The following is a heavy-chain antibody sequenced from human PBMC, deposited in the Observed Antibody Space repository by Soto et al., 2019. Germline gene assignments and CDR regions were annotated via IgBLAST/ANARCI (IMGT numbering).Heavy chain of an antibody. D-gene: IGHD1-26*01. CDR2: INGGGTST. CDR1: GFTFSNFA. Sequence: EVQLLESGGGLVQPGGSLKLSCAASGFTFSNFAMNWVRQAPGKGPEWVSLINGGGTSTYYADSVKGRFTVSRDNSINTVLLQMSSLGGVDTAVYFCARGHPTVGSSHVGFDSWGQGTLVTVSS. CDR3: ARGHPTVGSSHVGFDS. V-gene: IGHV3-23*03. J-gene: IGHJ4*02.